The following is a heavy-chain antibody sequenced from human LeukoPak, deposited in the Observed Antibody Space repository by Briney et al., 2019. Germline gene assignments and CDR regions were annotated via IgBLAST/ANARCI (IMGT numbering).Heavy chain of an antibody. J-gene: IGHJ4*02. CDR2: ISNDGSMK. Sequence: GRSLRLSCAAPGFTFSPYAMHWVRQAPGKGLEWVALISNDGSMKYYADSVKGRFTISRDNSKNTLDLQMNSLRAEDTAVYYCAKDGYCSSTSCYPNHFDSWGQGTLVTVSS. CDR3: AKDGYCSSTSCYPNHFDS. CDR1: GFTFSPYA. V-gene: IGHV3-30*18. D-gene: IGHD2-2*03.